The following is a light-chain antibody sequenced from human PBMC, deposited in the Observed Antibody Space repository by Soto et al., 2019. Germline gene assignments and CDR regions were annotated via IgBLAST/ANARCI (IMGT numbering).Light chain of an antibody. V-gene: IGKV3-20*01. CDR3: QQYGSSAFT. CDR1: QSVSSSF. CDR2: GAS. J-gene: IGKJ3*01. Sequence: PGDRATLSCRASQSVSSSFLAWYQQKPGQAPRLLIYGASSRATGIPDRFSGSGSGTDSTLTISRLEPEDFAVYYCQQYGSSAFTFGPGTKVDIK.